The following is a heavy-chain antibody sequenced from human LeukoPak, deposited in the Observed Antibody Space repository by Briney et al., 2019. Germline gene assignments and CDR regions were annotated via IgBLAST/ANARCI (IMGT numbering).Heavy chain of an antibody. CDR2: ISYSGANS. CDR3: AKDRWLRKRGYSSGWYERGRFDY. Sequence: GGSLRLSCAASGFTFSGSAMSWVRQAPGEGLEWVSLISYSGANSYYTDSVRGRFTISRDNSKDTLYLQMNSLRAEDTAVYYCAKDRWLRKRGYSSGWYERGRFDYWGQGTLVTVSS. D-gene: IGHD6-19*01. J-gene: IGHJ4*02. CDR1: GFTFSGSA. V-gene: IGHV3-23*01.